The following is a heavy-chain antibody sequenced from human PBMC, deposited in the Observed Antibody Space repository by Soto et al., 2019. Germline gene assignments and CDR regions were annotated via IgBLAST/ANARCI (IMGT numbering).Heavy chain of an antibody. Sequence: EVQLAESGGGMVQPGGSLRLSCVASGFTFSSYDMHWVRQAPGKGLEYVSSISSNGGTTYYGTSVKGRFTSSRDNSKNTLYLQMGSLRAEDMAVYYCVRRVSGNDDYWGQGTLVTVSS. D-gene: IGHD1-1*01. V-gene: IGHV3-64*01. CDR1: GFTFSSYD. J-gene: IGHJ4*02. CDR3: VRRVSGNDDY. CDR2: ISSNGGTT.